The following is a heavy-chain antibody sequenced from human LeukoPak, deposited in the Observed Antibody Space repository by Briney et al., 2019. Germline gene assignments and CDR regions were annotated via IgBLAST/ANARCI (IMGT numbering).Heavy chain of an antibody. CDR2: ISGSGGST. J-gene: IGHJ6*02. V-gene: IGHV3-23*01. D-gene: IGHD3-3*01. Sequence: GGSLRLSCAASGFTLSSYAMSWVRQAPGKGLEWVSAISGSGGSTYYADSVKGRFTISRDNSKNTLYLQMNSLRAEDTAVYYCAKENFYDFWSGYPPYGMDVWGQGTTVTVSS. CDR3: AKENFYDFWSGYPPYGMDV. CDR1: GFTLSSYA.